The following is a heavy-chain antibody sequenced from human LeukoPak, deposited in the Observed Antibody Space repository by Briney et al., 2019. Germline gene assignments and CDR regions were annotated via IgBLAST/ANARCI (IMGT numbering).Heavy chain of an antibody. V-gene: IGHV4-59*01. Sequence: PSETLSLPCTLSGGSISTYYWSWIRQPPGKGLEWIGYIYHSGSTNHNPSLKSRVTISVDTSKNQFSLKLSSVTAADTAVYYCARGGGYASPIGYWGQGALVTVSS. D-gene: IGHD5-12*01. CDR3: ARGGGYASPIGY. CDR2: IYHSGST. J-gene: IGHJ4*02. CDR1: GGSISTYY.